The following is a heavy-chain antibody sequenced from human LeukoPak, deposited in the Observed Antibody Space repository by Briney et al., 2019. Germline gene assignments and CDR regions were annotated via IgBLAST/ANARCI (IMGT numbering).Heavy chain of an antibody. CDR2: IWYDGNEK. V-gene: IGHV3-30*02. CDR3: ATEQEGRRAAFDH. D-gene: IGHD1/OR15-1a*01. CDR1: GFTFSTYG. Sequence: PGGSLRLSCAASGFTFSTYGMHWVRQAPGKGLGGGAFIWYDGNEKHYADSAKGRFTISRDNSQNTLYLHMSSLRAEDTAIYYCATEQEGRRAAFDHWGQGTLVTVSS. J-gene: IGHJ4*02.